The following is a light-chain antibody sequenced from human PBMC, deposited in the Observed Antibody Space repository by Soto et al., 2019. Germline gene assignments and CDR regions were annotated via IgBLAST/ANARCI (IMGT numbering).Light chain of an antibody. J-gene: IGLJ2*01. V-gene: IGLV2-11*01. CDR2: DVS. Sequence: QSALTQPRSVSGSPGHSVTISCTGTSSDVGGYNYVSWYQQHPGKAPKLMIYDVSKRPSGVPDRFSGSKSGNTASLTISGLQAEDEADDYCCYYAGRSIVVFGGGTKVTVL. CDR1: SSDVGGYNY. CDR3: CYYAGRSIVV.